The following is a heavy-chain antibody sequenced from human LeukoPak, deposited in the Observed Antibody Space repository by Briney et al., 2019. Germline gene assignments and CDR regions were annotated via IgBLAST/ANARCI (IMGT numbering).Heavy chain of an antibody. Sequence: PSETLSLTCTVSGGSISSSSYYWGWIRQPPGKGLEWTGSIYYSGSTSYNPSLKSRVTISVDASKNQFSLKLSSVTAADTAVYYCARHGRYYDILTGYYYWFDPWGQGTLVTVSS. CDR2: IYYSGST. D-gene: IGHD3-9*01. CDR1: GGSISSSSYY. CDR3: ARHGRYYDILTGYYYWFDP. V-gene: IGHV4-39*01. J-gene: IGHJ5*02.